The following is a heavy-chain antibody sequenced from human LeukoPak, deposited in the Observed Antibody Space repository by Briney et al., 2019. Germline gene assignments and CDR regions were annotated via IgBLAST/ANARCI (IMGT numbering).Heavy chain of an antibody. Sequence: ESSETLSLTCTVSGGSISSYYWSWIRQPPGKGLEWIGYIYYSGSTNYNPSLKSRVTISVDTSKNQFSLKLSSVTAADTAVYYCARDQVLRFSGMAFDIWGQGTMVTVSS. CDR2: IYYSGST. CDR1: GGSISSYY. CDR3: ARDQVLRFSGMAFDI. J-gene: IGHJ3*02. V-gene: IGHV4-59*01. D-gene: IGHD3-10*02.